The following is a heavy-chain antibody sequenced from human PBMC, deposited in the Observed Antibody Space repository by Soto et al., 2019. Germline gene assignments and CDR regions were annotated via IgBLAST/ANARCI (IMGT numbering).Heavy chain of an antibody. D-gene: IGHD1-26*01. CDR3: SALGV. V-gene: IGHV3-15*07. CDR2: IKSKTDGGTT. J-gene: IGHJ6*02. Sequence: EVQLVESGGGLVEPGGSLRLSCAASGFNFINAWMHWVRQAPGKGLEWVGRIKSKTDGGTTDYAAPVKGRLIISRDDSKNTLYLHINSLKLEDTAVYYCSALGVWGQGTTVTVSS. CDR1: GFNFINAW.